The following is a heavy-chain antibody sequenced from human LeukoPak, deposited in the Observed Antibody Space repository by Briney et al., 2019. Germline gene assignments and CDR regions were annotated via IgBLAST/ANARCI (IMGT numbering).Heavy chain of an antibody. CDR1: GFTFSSYG. J-gene: IGHJ4*02. CDR2: ISYDGSNK. CDR3: ARGSDY. Sequence: PGGSLRLSCAASGFTFSSYGMHWVRQAPGKGLEWVAVISYDGSNKYYAGSVKGRYTISRDNSKNTLYLQMNSLRAEDTAVYYCARGSDYWGQGTLVTVSS. V-gene: IGHV3-30*03.